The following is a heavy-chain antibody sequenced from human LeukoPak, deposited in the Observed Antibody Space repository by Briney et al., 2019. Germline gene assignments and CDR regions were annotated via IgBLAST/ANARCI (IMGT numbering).Heavy chain of an antibody. CDR1: GGSISSYD. V-gene: IGHV4-4*07. Sequence: SESLSLTCTVSGGSISSYDWSWIRLPAGKGLEWIGRIYTSGSTNYNPSLKSRVTMSVDTSKNQFSLKLSSVTAADTAVYYCARDLGWYNWFDPWGQGTLVTVSS. J-gene: IGHJ5*02. CDR3: ARDLGWYNWFDP. CDR2: IYTSGST. D-gene: IGHD2-15*01.